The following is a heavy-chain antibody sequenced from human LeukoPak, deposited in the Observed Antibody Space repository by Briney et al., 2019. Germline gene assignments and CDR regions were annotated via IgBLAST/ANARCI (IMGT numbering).Heavy chain of an antibody. Sequence: GASVKVSCKASGYTFTMHYIHWVRQAPGQGLEWIGLINPSGGSTRFAQQFQDRLTMTRDTSTSTVYMGLNSLRSEDTAVYFCARRAVAETKNLYYFDYWGQGALVTVSS. J-gene: IGHJ4*02. D-gene: IGHD4-23*01. CDR2: INPSGGST. CDR3: ARRAVAETKNLYYFDY. V-gene: IGHV1-46*01. CDR1: GYTFTMHY.